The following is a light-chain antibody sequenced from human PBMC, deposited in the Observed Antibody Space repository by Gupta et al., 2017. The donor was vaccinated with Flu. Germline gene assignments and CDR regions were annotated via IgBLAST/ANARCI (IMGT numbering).Light chain of an antibody. Sequence: VTPGEPASISCRSSQSRRQSNGYNYWDWYLQKPGQSPQLLIYLGSTRASGVPDRFSGSGSGTDFILKINRVEAEDVGVYFCRQALQTPLTFGRGTKVEIK. CDR3: RQALQTPLT. V-gene: IGKV2-28*01. CDR1: QSRRQSNGYNY. J-gene: IGKJ4*01. CDR2: LGS.